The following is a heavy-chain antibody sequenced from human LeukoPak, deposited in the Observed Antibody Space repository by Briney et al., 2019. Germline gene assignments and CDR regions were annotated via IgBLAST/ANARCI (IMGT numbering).Heavy chain of an antibody. D-gene: IGHD3-10*01. J-gene: IGHJ4*02. CDR2: ISYDGSNK. CDR1: GFTFSSYG. CDR3: AKDQGGVRGVIPNTGGLDY. Sequence: GGSLRLSCAASGFTFSSYGMHWVRQAPGKGLEWVAVISYDGSNKYYADSVKGRFTISRDNSKNTLYLQMNSLRAEDTAVYYCAKDQGGVRGVIPNTGGLDYWGQGTLVTVSS. V-gene: IGHV3-30*18.